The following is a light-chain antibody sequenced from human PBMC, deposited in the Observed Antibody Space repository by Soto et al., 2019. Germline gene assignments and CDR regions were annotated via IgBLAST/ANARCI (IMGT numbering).Light chain of an antibody. Sequence: DIKLTQSPSFLSASVGDRVTITCRGSQGISSSLAWFQQKPGKAPKLLIYAASTLRSGVPSRFSGSGAGTEFTLTISSLQPEDFATYYCQQRKSYPLTFGGGTKVEIK. V-gene: IGKV1-9*01. CDR3: QQRKSYPLT. J-gene: IGKJ4*01. CDR1: QGISSS. CDR2: AAS.